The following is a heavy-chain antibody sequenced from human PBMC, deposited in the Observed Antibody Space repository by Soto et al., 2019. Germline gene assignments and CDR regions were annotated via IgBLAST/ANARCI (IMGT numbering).Heavy chain of an antibody. V-gene: IGHV4-34*01. CDR2: INHSGST. J-gene: IGHJ4*02. CDR3: ASPYRIAAAGGFDY. D-gene: IGHD6-13*01. CDR1: GGSFSGYY. Sequence: SETLSLTCAVYGGSFSGYYWSWIRQPPGKGLEWIGEINHSGSTNYNPSLKSRVTISVDTSKNQFSLKLSSVTAADTAVYYCASPYRIAAAGGFDYWGQGTLVTVSS.